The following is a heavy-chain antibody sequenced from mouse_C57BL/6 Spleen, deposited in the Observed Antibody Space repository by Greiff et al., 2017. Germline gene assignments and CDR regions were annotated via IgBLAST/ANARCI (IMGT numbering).Heavy chain of an antibody. CDR2: ISDGGSYT. D-gene: IGHD2-5*01. Sequence: EVHLVESGGGLVKPGGSLKLSCAASGFTFSSYAMSWVRQTPEKRLEWVATISDGGSYTYYPDNVKGRFTISRDNAKNNLYLQMSHLKSEDTAMYYCARDYSNYAGFAYWGQGTLVTVSA. CDR3: ARDYSNYAGFAY. CDR1: GFTFSSYA. J-gene: IGHJ3*01. V-gene: IGHV5-4*01.